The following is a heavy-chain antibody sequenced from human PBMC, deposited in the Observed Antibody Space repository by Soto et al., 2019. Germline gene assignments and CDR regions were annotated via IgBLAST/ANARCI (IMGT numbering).Heavy chain of an antibody. CDR3: SRKQGLRPGGGGTEPLDI. D-gene: IGHD6-25*01. CDR1: GYSFTSQY. V-gene: IGHV1-46*03. Sequence: QVQLVQSGAEVKKPGASVKISCEASGYSFTSQYVHWVRQAPGQGLEWMGIINPNGGSTTYAQKFRGRVPMTRDTPTSKFYMELSSLALEDTAVYYVSRKQGLRPGGGGTEPLDIWGQGTMVTVAS. J-gene: IGHJ3*02. CDR2: INPNGGST.